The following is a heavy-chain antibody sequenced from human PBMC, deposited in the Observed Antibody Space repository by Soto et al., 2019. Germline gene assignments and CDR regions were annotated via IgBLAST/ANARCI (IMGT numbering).Heavy chain of an antibody. CDR1: GGSFSGYY. CDR2: INHSGST. J-gene: IGHJ3*02. CDR3: ARRGTPWRAFDI. V-gene: IGHV4-34*01. Sequence: QVQLQQWGAGLLKPSETLSLTCAVYGGSFSGYYWSWIRQPPGKGLEWIGEINHSGSTNYNPSLKSRVTISVDTSKNQFSLKLSSVTAADTAVYYCARRGTPWRAFDIWGQGTMVTVSS. D-gene: IGHD1-1*01.